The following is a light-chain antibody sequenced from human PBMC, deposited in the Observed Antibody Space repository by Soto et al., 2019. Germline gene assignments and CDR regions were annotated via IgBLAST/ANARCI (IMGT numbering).Light chain of an antibody. CDR2: DVN. CDR3: SSYTSSTTVI. CDR1: SSDVGGYNY. V-gene: IGLV2-14*01. Sequence: QSALTQPASVSGSPGQSITIYCTGTSSDVGGYNYVSWFQQHPGKAPKVMIYDVNNRPSGVSNRFSGSKSGNTASLTISGLQAEDEADYYCSSYTSSTTVIFGGGTQLTVL. J-gene: IGLJ7*01.